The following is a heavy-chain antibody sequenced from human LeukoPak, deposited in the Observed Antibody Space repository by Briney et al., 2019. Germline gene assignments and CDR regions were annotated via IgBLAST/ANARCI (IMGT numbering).Heavy chain of an antibody. CDR3: ARDLKMATLDY. CDR1: GYTFTAYY. CDR2: INPNSGGT. D-gene: IGHD5-24*01. J-gene: IGHJ4*02. Sequence: ASVNVSCKASGYTFTAYYMHWVRQTPGQGLQWMGWINPNSGGTNYAQKFQGRVTMTRDTSISTAYMELSRLRSDDTAVYYCARDLKMATLDYWGQGTLVTVSS. V-gene: IGHV1-2*02.